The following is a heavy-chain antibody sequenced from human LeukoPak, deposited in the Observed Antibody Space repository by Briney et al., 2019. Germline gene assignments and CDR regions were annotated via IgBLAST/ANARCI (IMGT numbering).Heavy chain of an antibody. CDR1: GGSISSYY. CDR3: ASDFWSGYSPARLPDY. D-gene: IGHD3-3*01. Sequence: SETLSLTCTVSGGSISSYYWSWIRQPPGKGLEWIGYIYHSGSSNHNPSLKSRVTISVDTSKKQFSLKLSSVTAADTAVYYCASDFWSGYSPARLPDYWGQGTLVTVSS. J-gene: IGHJ4*02. CDR2: IYHSGSS. V-gene: IGHV4-59*08.